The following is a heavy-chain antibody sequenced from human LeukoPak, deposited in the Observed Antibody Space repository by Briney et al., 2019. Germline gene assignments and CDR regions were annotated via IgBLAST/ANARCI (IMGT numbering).Heavy chain of an antibody. CDR3: ALNYYDYVWGSYRYTPSHY. CDR1: GYTFTSYD. CDR2: MNRNSGNT. V-gene: IGHV1-8*01. D-gene: IGHD3-16*02. Sequence: ASVKVSCKASGYTFTSYDINWVRQATGQGLEWMGWMNRNSGNTGYAQKFQGRVTMTRNTSISTAYMELSSLRSEDTAVYYCALNYYDYVWGSYRYTPSHYWGQGTLVTVSS. J-gene: IGHJ4*02.